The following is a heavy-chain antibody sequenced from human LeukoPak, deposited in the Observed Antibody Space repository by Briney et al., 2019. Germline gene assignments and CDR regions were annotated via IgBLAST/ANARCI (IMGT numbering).Heavy chain of an antibody. CDR1: GFTFSFYW. CDR2: INQDGSQK. CDR3: AKVGGSYYFFH. Sequence: GGSLRLSCAASGFTFSFYWMSWVRQAPGKGLEWVANINQDGSQKYYVDSVKGRFTISRDNSKNTLYLQMNSLRAEDTAVYYCAKVGGSYYFFHWGQGTLVTVSS. V-gene: IGHV3-7*03. D-gene: IGHD1-26*01. J-gene: IGHJ4*02.